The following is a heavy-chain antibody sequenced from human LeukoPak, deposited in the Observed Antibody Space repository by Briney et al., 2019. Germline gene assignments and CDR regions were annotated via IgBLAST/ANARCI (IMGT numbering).Heavy chain of an antibody. CDR2: IYSGGST. D-gene: IGHD2-15*01. CDR1: GFTVSSNY. CDR3: AREGWCSGGSCYGRDWYFDL. V-gene: IGHV3-66*01. J-gene: IGHJ2*01. Sequence: GGSLRLSCAASGFTVSSNYMSWVRQAPGKGLEWVSVIYSGGSTYYADSVQGRFTISRDNSKNTLYLQMNSLRAEDTAVYYCAREGWCSGGSCYGRDWYFDLWGRGTLVTVSS.